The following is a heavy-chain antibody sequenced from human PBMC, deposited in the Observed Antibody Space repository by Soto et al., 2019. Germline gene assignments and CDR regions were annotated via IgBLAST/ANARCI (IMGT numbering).Heavy chain of an antibody. V-gene: IGHV3-7*01. CDR1: GFTFSSYW. Sequence: XGSLRLSCAASGFTFSSYWMSWVRQAPGKGLEWVANIKQDGSEKYYVDSVKGRFTISRDNAKNSLYLQMNSLRAEDTAVYYCARDLYSGSYYFDYWGQGTLVTVSS. D-gene: IGHD1-26*01. CDR3: ARDLYSGSYYFDY. CDR2: IKQDGSEK. J-gene: IGHJ4*02.